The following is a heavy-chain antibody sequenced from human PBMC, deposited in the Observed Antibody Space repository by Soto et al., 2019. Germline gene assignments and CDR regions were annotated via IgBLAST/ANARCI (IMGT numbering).Heavy chain of an antibody. CDR2: FDPEDGET. CDR3: ATDSTGTSGHYDSSGYYYPRGGAFDI. Sequence: ASVKVSCKVSGYTLTELSMHWVRQAPGKGLEWMGGFDPEDGETIYAQKFQGRVTMTEDTSTDTAYMELSSLRSEDTAVYYCATDSTGTSGHYDSSGYYYPRGGAFDIWGQGTMVTVS. J-gene: IGHJ3*02. CDR1: GYTLTELS. V-gene: IGHV1-24*01. D-gene: IGHD3-22*01.